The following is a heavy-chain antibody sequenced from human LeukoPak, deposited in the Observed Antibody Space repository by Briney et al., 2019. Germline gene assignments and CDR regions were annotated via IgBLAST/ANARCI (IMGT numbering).Heavy chain of an antibody. CDR3: ARGRFVVVVAAPYYYYGMDV. CDR1: GYTFTSYY. V-gene: IGHV1-2*04. D-gene: IGHD2-15*01. J-gene: IGHJ6*02. CDR2: FNPNSGGT. Sequence: ASVKVSCKASGYTFTSYYMHWVRQAPGQGLEWMGWFNPNSGGTNYAQKFQGWVTMTRDTSISTAYMEPSRLRSDDTAVYYCARGRFVVVVAAPYYYYGMDVWGQGTTVTVSS.